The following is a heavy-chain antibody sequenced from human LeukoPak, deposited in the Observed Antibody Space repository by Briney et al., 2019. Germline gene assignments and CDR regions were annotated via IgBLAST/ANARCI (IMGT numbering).Heavy chain of an antibody. V-gene: IGHV1-8*01. Sequence: ASVKVSSKASGNTFTSFVFTWGRQAPGKGLGWMGWMSPNSGDTGYAQKFQDRVTMTRNTSISTAYMELSSLRSDDTAVYYCARGPPNWGYDYWGPGTLVTVSS. CDR2: MSPNSGDT. CDR1: GNTFTSFV. CDR3: ARGPPNWGYDY. J-gene: IGHJ4*02. D-gene: IGHD7-27*01.